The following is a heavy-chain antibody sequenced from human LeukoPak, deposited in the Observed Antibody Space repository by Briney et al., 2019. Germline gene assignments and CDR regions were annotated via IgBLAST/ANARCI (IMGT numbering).Heavy chain of an antibody. CDR2: IIPIFGTA. CDR3: ATTSPPGPQRKAAAGFYFDY. D-gene: IGHD6-13*01. V-gene: IGHV1-69*05. CDR1: GGTFSGYA. Sequence: SVKVSCKASGGTFSGYAISWVRQAPGQGLEWMGGIIPIFGTANYAQKFQGRVTITTDESTSTAYMELSSLRSEDTAVYYCATTSPPGPQRKAAAGFYFDYWGQGTLVTVSS. J-gene: IGHJ4*02.